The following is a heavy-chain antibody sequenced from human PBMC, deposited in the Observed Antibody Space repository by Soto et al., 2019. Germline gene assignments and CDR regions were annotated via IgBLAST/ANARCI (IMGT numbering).Heavy chain of an antibody. V-gene: IGHV2-5*02. CDR2: NYWDDDK. CDR1: GFSLTTSGVG. J-gene: IGHJ4*02. Sequence: QITLNESGPPVVSPTETLTLTCRFSGFSLTTSGVGVGWIRQSPGKAPEWLALNYWDDDKRYSASLKSRLTITKDTSKDQVVLTVSDLDPTDTATYYCAHRVLRTVFGLVTTTAIYFDFWGQGTPVAVSS. CDR3: AHRVLRTVFGLVTTTAIYFDF. D-gene: IGHD3-3*01.